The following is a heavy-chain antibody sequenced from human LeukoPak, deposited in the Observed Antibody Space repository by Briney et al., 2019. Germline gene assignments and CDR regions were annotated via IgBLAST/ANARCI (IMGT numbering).Heavy chain of an antibody. CDR2: ITWNGDSP. D-gene: IGHD2-15*01. CDR3: VRALSGSDDY. Sequence: GGSLRLSCAASGFTFDDYGMSWVCQAPGKGLEWVSGITWNGDSPGYADSVKGRFTISRDNAKNTLSLQMNSLRADDTAVYYCVRALSGSDDYWGQGTLVTVSS. CDR1: GFTFDDYG. V-gene: IGHV3-20*04. J-gene: IGHJ4*02.